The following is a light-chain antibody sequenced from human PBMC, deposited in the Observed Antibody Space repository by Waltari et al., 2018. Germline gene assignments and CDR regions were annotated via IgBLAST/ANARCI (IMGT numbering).Light chain of an antibody. J-gene: IGLJ2*01. CDR1: SLRSYY. V-gene: IGLV3-19*01. Sequence: SSELTQDPTVSVALGQTVRITCQGDSLRSYYASWYQQQPGQAPVLVIYGKNSRPSGIPDRFSGSSSGNTASLTISGAQAEDEADYYCNSRDSNGNHVLFGGGTKLTVL. CDR3: NSRDSNGNHVL. CDR2: GKN.